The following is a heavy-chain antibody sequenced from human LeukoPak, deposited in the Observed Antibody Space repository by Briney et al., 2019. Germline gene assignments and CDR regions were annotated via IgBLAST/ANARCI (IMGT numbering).Heavy chain of an antibody. Sequence: SVKVSFKASGGTFSSYAISWVRQAPGQGLEWTGRIIPILGIANYAQKFQGRVTITADKSTSTAYIELSSLRSEDTAVYYCARVPGIAAAGLYGMDVWGQGTTVTVSS. CDR1: GGTFSSYA. V-gene: IGHV1-69*04. D-gene: IGHD6-13*01. CDR2: IIPILGIA. CDR3: ARVPGIAAAGLYGMDV. J-gene: IGHJ6*02.